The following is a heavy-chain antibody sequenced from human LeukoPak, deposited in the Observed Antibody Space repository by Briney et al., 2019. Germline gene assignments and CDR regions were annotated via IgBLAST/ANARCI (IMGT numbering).Heavy chain of an antibody. V-gene: IGHV1-69*04. J-gene: IGHJ6*04. Sequence: SVKVSCKASGGTFSSYAIRWVRHAPGQGLEWIGRIIPIVGTANYARKFQGRVTITADKSTRTAYMELSSLRSDDTAVYYCARDTGPGDVWGKGTTVTVSS. D-gene: IGHD4-17*01. CDR1: GGTFSSYA. CDR2: IIPIVGTA. CDR3: ARDTGPGDV.